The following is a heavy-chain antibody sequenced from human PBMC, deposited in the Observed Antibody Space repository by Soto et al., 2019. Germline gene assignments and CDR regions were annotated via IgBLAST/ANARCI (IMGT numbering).Heavy chain of an antibody. J-gene: IGHJ6*02. CDR1: GDSVSSNSAA. D-gene: IGHD3-22*01. Sequence: PSQTLSLTCAISGDSVSSNSAAWNWIRQSPSRGLEWLGRTYYRSKWYNDYAVSVKSRITINPDTSKNQFSLQLNSVTPEDTAVYYCARSPYYYDSSGYYIDYYYYGMDVWGQGTTVTVSS. CDR2: TYYRSKWYN. CDR3: ARSPYYYDSSGYYIDYYYYGMDV. V-gene: IGHV6-1*01.